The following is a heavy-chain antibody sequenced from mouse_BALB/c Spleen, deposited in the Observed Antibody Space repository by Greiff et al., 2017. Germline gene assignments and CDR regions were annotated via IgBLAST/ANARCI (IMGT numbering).Heavy chain of an antibody. D-gene: IGHD4-1*01. V-gene: IGHV1-14*01. CDR3: ARALQLTGTGGAWFAY. CDR2: INPYNDGT. J-gene: IGHJ3*01. CDR1: GYTFTSYV. Sequence: LVESGPELVKPGASVKMSCKASGYTFTSYVMHWVKQKPGQGLEWIGYINPYNDGTKYNEKFKGKATLTSDKSSSTAYMELSSLTSEDSAVYYCARALQLTGTGGAWFAYWGQGTLVTVSA.